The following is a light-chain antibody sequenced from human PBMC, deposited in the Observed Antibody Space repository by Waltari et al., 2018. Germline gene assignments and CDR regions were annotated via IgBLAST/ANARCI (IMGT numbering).Light chain of an antibody. J-gene: IGKJ1*01. CDR1: QSVGSL. CDR2: TAS. V-gene: IGKV1-5*03. Sequence: DIQMTQSPSTLSASVGDRVTITCRASQSVGSLLAWYQQKPGKAPKLLIYTASTLETGVPSRFSGSGSGTEFTLTITGLQGDDFAVYYCQQYKTWAFGQGTRVEI. CDR3: QQYKTWA.